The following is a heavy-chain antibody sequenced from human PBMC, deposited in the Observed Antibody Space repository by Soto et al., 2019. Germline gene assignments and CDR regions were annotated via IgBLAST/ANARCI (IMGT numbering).Heavy chain of an antibody. Sequence: PGGSLRLSCAASGFTFSSYGMHWVRQAPGKGLEWVAVIWYDGSNKYYADSVKGRFTISRDNSKNTLYLQMNSLRAEDTAVYYCARDKEVVVVHPWGWFDPWGQGTLVTVSS. V-gene: IGHV3-33*01. D-gene: IGHD3-22*01. CDR1: GFTFSSYG. CDR3: ARDKEVVVVHPWGWFDP. CDR2: IWYDGSNK. J-gene: IGHJ5*02.